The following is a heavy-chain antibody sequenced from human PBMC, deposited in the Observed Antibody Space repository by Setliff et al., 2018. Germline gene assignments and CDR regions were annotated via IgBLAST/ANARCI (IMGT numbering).Heavy chain of an antibody. J-gene: IGHJ6*03. CDR2: INAGNGDT. V-gene: IGHV1-3*01. CDR1: GYTFANYG. Sequence: ASVKVSCKASGYTFANYGLHWVRQAPGQRLEWMGWINAGNGDTKFSQKFQDTITMTADTSASTAYMELSRLRSGDTAVYYCARGRSTYFIDVWGKGTTVTVSS. CDR3: ARGRSTYFIDV.